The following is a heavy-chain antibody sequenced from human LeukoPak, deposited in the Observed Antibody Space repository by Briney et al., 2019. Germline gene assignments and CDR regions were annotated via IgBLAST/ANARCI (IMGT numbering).Heavy chain of an antibody. J-gene: IGHJ3*02. CDR2: INSDGINT. D-gene: IGHD5-24*01. Sequence: GGSLRLSCAASGFTFSNYWMHWVRQAPGKGLVWVSRINSDGINTSYADSVKGRFTISRDNAKNTLNLQMNSLRAEDTAVYYCARAGDGYSDAFDIWGQGTMVTVSS. V-gene: IGHV3-74*01. CDR3: ARAGDGYSDAFDI. CDR1: GFTFSNYW.